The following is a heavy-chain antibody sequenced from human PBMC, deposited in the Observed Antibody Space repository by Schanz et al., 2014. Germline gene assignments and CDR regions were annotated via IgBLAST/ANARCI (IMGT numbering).Heavy chain of an antibody. J-gene: IGHJ4*02. V-gene: IGHV3-23*03. CDR3: PADLWFGAVWGVW. CDR1: GFTFSSYA. CDR2: INTGSNYI. Sequence: EVQLLESGGGLVQPGGSLRLSCAASGFTFSSYAMGWVRQARGKGLEWISFINTGSNYINYADSVKGRFTISSDNSKSTLYLQMNSLQTEDTAVYYCPADLWFGAVWGVWWGQGTLVTVSS. D-gene: IGHD3-10*01.